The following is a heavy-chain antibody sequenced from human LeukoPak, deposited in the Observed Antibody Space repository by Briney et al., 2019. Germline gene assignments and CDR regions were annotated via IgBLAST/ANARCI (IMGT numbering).Heavy chain of an antibody. CDR1: GGSISSYY. Sequence: SETLSLTCTVSGGSISSYYWSWIRQPPGKGLEWIGYIYYSGNTNYNPSLKSRVTISVDTSKDQFSLKLSSVTAADTAVYYCRVDTPFFDYWGQGTLVTVSS. CDR3: RVDTPFFDY. V-gene: IGHV4-59*01. CDR2: IYYSGNT. J-gene: IGHJ4*02. D-gene: IGHD5-18*01.